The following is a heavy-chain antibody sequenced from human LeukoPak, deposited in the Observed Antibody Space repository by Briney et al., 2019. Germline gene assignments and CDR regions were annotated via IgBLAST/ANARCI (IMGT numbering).Heavy chain of an antibody. V-gene: IGHV3-74*01. Sequence: QPGGSLRLSCAASGFTFSSYWMHWVRQAPGKGLVWVSHIVQDGSYATYADSVKGRFTISRDNAKNTLYLQMNSLRAEDTAVYYCATDDYRGLGYWGQGTLVTVSS. CDR1: GFTFSSYW. CDR2: IVQDGSYA. CDR3: ATDDYRGLGY. J-gene: IGHJ4*02. D-gene: IGHD4-11*01.